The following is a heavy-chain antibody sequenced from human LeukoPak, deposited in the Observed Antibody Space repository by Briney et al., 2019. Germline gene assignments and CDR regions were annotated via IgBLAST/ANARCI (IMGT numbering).Heavy chain of an antibody. V-gene: IGHV3-23*01. J-gene: IGHJ4*02. CDR3: AKDSDYDSSGYYDVGFDY. CDR2: ISGSGGST. Sequence: VGSLRLSCAASGFTFSSYAMSWVRQAPGKGLEWVSAISGSGGSTYYADSVKGRFTISRDNSKNTLYLQMNSLRAEDTAVYYCAKDSDYDSSGYYDVGFDYWGQGTLVTVSS. CDR1: GFTFSSYA. D-gene: IGHD3-22*01.